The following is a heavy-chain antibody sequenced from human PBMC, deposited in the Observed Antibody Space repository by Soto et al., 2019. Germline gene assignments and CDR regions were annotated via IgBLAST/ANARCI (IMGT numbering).Heavy chain of an antibody. CDR3: ARDHIAAAGTIAY. J-gene: IGHJ4*02. D-gene: IGHD6-13*01. CDR1: GYGFASYG. CDR2: ISAYNGTT. Sequence: GASAKLRSKASGYGFASYGMRWVRQAPGQGLEWMGWISAYNGTTNYAQKLQGRVTMTTDTSTSTAYMELRSLRSDDTAVYYCARDHIAAAGTIAYWGQGTLVPVSS. V-gene: IGHV1-18*01.